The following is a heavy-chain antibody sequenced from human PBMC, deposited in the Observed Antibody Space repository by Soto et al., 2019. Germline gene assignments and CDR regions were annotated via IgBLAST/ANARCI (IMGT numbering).Heavy chain of an antibody. CDR3: ARESRNYAALED. J-gene: IGHJ4*02. CDR2: ISADNHNT. D-gene: IGHD1-7*01. CDR1: GYTFTSYV. V-gene: IGHV1-18*01. Sequence: QVQLMQSGLEVKRPGASVKVSCKTSGYTFTSYVISWVRQAPGHGLEWMGWISADNHNTNVAQNFQGIVTLTTDTSTTTVFMELRNLRSEDTAVYYCARESRNYAALEDWGQGTLVTVSS.